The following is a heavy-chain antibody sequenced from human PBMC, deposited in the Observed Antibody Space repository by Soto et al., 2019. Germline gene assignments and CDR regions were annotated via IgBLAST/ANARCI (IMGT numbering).Heavy chain of an antibody. CDR2: ISSSGSTI. D-gene: IGHD4-17*01. V-gene: IGHV3-48*04. CDR1: GFTFSSYG. J-gene: IGHJ5*02. Sequence: GGSLRLSCAASGFTFSSYGMHWVRQAPGKGLEWVSYISSSGSTIYYADSVKGRFTISRDNAKNSLYLQMNSLRAEDTAVYYCARNPGTTVDPWGQGTLVTVSS. CDR3: ARNPGTTVDP.